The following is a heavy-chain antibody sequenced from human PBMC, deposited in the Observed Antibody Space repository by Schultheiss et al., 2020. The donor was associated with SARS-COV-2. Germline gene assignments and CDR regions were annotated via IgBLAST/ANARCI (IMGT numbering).Heavy chain of an antibody. CDR2: IGTAGDT. Sequence: GGSLRLSCAASGFTFSSYDMHWVRQATGKGLEWVSAIGTAGDTYYADSVKGRFTISRDNSKNTLYLQMNSLRAEDTAVYYCARPLERGSSSGNYGMDVWGQGTTVTVSS. V-gene: IGHV3-13*01. CDR3: ARPLERGSSSGNYGMDV. CDR1: GFTFSSYD. J-gene: IGHJ6*02. D-gene: IGHD6-6*01.